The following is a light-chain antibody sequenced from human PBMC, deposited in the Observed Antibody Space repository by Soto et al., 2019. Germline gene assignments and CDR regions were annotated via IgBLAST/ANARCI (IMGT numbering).Light chain of an antibody. Sequence: EVLMTQSPATLSTSPGEGATLSCRASQGVGRSVAWYQQTPGQSPRLLIYSASTRASGVPARFIGSGSGTEFTLTISSLQSEDFAVYSCQQYYYWPLTFGGGTKVEIK. CDR2: SAS. V-gene: IGKV3-15*01. J-gene: IGKJ4*01. CDR1: QGVGRS. CDR3: QQYYYWPLT.